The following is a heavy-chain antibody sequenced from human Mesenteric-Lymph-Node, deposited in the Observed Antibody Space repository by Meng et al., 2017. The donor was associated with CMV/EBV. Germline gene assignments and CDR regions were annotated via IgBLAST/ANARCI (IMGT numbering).Heavy chain of an antibody. D-gene: IGHD3-16*01. Sequence: GGSLRLSCAASGIIFSSYGMVWVRQAPGKGLECVAFIRYDGSNKFYGDSVKGRFTNSRDNAKNSLYLQMNSVRAEDTAVYYCAKDRGTTIGVFDIWGQGTMVTVSS. CDR1: GIIFSSYG. V-gene: IGHV3-30*02. J-gene: IGHJ3*02. CDR2: IRYDGSNK. CDR3: AKDRGTTIGVFDI.